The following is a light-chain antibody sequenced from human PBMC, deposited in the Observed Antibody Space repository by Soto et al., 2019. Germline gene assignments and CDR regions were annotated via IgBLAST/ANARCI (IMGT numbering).Light chain of an antibody. Sequence: VLTQSPGTVSLSPGEKATLSCRTSQSVSSNYLAWYQQKPGQAPRLLIYGVFNRATGTPDRFSGSGSGTDFSLTISRLEPEDVAVYFCQHYDGSPRTFGQGTRLQI. J-gene: IGKJ2*01. CDR1: QSVSSNY. CDR3: QHYDGSPRT. V-gene: IGKV3-20*01. CDR2: GVF.